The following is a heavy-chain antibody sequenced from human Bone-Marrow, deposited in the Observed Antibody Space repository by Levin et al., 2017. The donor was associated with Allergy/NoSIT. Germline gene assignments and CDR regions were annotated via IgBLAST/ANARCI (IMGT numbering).Heavy chain of an antibody. CDR1: GFSLSQYD. CDR3: ARGSFWTASLLGYYYGLDV. D-gene: IGHD3/OR15-3a*01. V-gene: IGHV3-48*03. J-gene: IGHJ6*02. Sequence: GESLKISCVASGFSLSQYDMIWVRQSPGKGLEWLSTISNTGTTVSFADSVKGRFTVSRDNTKKSLFLEMNSLRADDTAIYYCARGSFWTASLLGYYYGLDVWGQGTTVSVSS. CDR2: ISNTGTTV.